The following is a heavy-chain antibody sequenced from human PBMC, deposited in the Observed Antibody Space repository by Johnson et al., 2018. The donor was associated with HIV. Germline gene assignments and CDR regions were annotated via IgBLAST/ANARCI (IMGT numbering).Heavy chain of an antibody. J-gene: IGHJ3*02. CDR1: GFTFSSYA. CDR3: ARDKVLDAFDI. CDR2: IYSGGST. Sequence: VQLVESGGVVVQPGGSLRLSCAASGFTFSSYAMHWVRQAPGKGLEWVAVIYSGGSTYYADSVKGRFTISRDNSKNTLYLQMNSLRAEETAVYYCARDKVLDAFDIWGQGTMVTVSS. V-gene: IGHV3-66*01.